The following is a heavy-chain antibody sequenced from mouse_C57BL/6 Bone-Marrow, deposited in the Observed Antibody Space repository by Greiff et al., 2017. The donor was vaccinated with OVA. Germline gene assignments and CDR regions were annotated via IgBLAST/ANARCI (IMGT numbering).Heavy chain of an antibody. CDR1: GFSLTSYG. CDR3: AKRSPYWYFDV. V-gene: IGHV2-5*01. CDR2: IWRGGST. Sequence: VKVVESGPGLVQPSQSLSITCTVSGFSLTSYGVHWVRQSPGKGLEWLGVIWRGGSTDYNAAFMSRLSITKDNSKSQVFFKMNSLQADDTAIYYCAKRSPYWYFDVWGTGTTVTVSS. J-gene: IGHJ1*03.